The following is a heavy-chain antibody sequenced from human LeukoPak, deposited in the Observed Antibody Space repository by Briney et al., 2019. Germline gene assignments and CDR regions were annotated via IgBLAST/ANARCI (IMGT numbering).Heavy chain of an antibody. V-gene: IGHV4-59*01. D-gene: IGHD3-22*01. CDR2: IYYSGST. J-gene: IGHJ4*02. CDR1: GGSISSYY. CDR3: ARAPLEDDSSGYLDY. Sequence: SETLSLTCTVSGGSISSYYWSWIRQPPGKGLEWIGYIYYSGSTNYNPSLKSRVTISVDTSKNQFSLKLSSVTAADTAVYYCARAPLEDDSSGYLDYWGQGTLVTVSS.